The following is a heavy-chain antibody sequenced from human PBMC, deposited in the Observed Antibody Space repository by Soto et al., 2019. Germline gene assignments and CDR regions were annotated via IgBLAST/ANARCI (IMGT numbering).Heavy chain of an antibody. CDR1: GGSLRDYGHF. CDR3: ARGAGYDPFDY. J-gene: IGHJ4*02. D-gene: IGHD5-12*01. Sequence: SETLSLTCTVSGGSLRDYGHFWTWIRQRPGSGLEWIGYISRLDNPYFHPSFKSRVTMSIDRSRNQFYLNLSSMTAADRAVYYCARGAGYDPFDYWGQGVLVTVSS. CDR2: ISRLDNP. V-gene: IGHV4-30-2*01.